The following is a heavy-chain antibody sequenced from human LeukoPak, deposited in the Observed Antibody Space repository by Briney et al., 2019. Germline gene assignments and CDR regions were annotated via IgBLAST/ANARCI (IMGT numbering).Heavy chain of an antibody. V-gene: IGHV4-59*01. J-gene: IGHJ4*02. CDR2: IYYSGST. CDR1: GGSISSYY. Sequence: SETLSLTCTVSGGSISSYYWSWIRQPPGKGLEWVGYIYYSGSTNYTPSLKSRVTISVDTSKNQFSLKLSSVTAADTAVYYCARVLDGYNTYFDYWGQGTLVTVSS. D-gene: IGHD5-24*01. CDR3: ARVLDGYNTYFDY.